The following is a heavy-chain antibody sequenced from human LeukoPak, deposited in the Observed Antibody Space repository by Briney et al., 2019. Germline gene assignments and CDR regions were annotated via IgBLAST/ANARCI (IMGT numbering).Heavy chain of an antibody. V-gene: IGHV4-39*01. CDR2: IYYSGST. J-gene: IGHJ4*02. Sequence: SETLSLTCIVSGGSISGYYWGWIRQPPGKGLEWIGSIYYSGSTYYNPSLKSRVTISVDTSKNQFSLKLRSVTAADTAVYYCARRLGGSGSYYYWGQGTLVTVSS. CDR3: ARRLGGSGSYYY. D-gene: IGHD3-10*01. CDR1: GGSISGYY.